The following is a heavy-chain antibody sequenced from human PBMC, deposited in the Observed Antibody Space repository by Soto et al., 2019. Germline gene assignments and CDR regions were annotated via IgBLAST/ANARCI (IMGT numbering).Heavy chain of an antibody. CDR1: GGSISSSSYY. CDR3: ARNSVNYYDSSGYPPGSFDY. Sequence: SETLSLTCTVSGGSISSSSYYWGWIRQPPGKGLEWIGSIYYSGSTYYNPSLKSRVTISVDTSKNQFSLKLSSVTAADTAVYYCARNSVNYYDSSGYPPGSFDYWGQGTLVTVSS. D-gene: IGHD3-22*01. J-gene: IGHJ4*02. CDR2: IYYSGST. V-gene: IGHV4-39*01.